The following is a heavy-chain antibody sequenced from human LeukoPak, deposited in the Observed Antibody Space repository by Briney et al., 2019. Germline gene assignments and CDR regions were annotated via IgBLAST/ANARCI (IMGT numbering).Heavy chain of an antibody. J-gene: IGHJ4*02. CDR2: INPSGGST. CDR1: GYTFTSNY. V-gene: IGHV1-46*01. CDR3: ARSVRDGQNDY. Sequence: ASVNVSCKASGYTFTSNYIHWVRQAPGQGLEWMGIINPSGGSTSYAQKFQGRVTMTRDTSTSTVYMELSSLRSEDTAVYYCARSVRDGQNDYWGQGTLVTVSS. D-gene: IGHD5-24*01.